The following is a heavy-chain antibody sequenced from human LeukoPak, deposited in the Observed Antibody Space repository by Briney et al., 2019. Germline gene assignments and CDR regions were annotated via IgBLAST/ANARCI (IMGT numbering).Heavy chain of an antibody. CDR2: ITTGRGET. CDR3: ARGGKQWRGGNYFDS. Sequence: ASVTVSCKASGYTFTDYALHWVRQAPGQSLEWMGWITTGRGETRYSQEFQRRITFTRDTSASTVYMDLSDLRSDDTAVYYCARGGKQWRGGNYFDSWGQGTLVAVSS. J-gene: IGHJ4*02. V-gene: IGHV1-3*04. CDR1: GYTFTDYA. D-gene: IGHD6-19*01.